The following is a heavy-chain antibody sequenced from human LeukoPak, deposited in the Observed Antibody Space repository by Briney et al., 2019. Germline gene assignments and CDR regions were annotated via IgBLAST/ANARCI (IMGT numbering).Heavy chain of an antibody. D-gene: IGHD3-3*01. CDR2: ISGSGGST. J-gene: IGHJ6*02. CDR1: GFTFSSYA. V-gene: IGHV3-23*01. CDR3: AKVLGRITIFGVVIYGMDV. Sequence: PGGSLRLSCAASGFTFSSYAMSWVRQAPGKGLEWVSAISGSGGSTYYADSVKGRFTISRDNSKNTLYLQTNSLRAEDTAVYYCAKVLGRITIFGVVIYGMDVWGQGTTVTVSS.